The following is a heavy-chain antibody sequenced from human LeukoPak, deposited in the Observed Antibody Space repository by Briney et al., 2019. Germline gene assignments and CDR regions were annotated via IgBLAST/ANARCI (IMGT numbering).Heavy chain of an antibody. Sequence: PSETLSLTCTVSGGSIRNYYWSWIRQPPGKGLEWIGYIYYSGSTNYNPSLKSRVTISVDTSKNQFSLRLSSVTAADTAVYYCARVYYSSSYDYWYFDLWGRGTLVTVSS. CDR1: GGSIRNYY. CDR2: IYYSGST. CDR3: ARVYYSSSYDYWYFDL. D-gene: IGHD6-13*01. J-gene: IGHJ2*01. V-gene: IGHV4-59*01.